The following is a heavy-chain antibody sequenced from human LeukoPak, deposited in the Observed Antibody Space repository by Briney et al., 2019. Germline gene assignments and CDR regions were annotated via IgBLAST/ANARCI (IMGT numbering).Heavy chain of an antibody. CDR3: ARDPATSIVVVVAATPGNWFDP. D-gene: IGHD2-15*01. CDR1: GYTFTGYY. J-gene: IGHJ5*02. V-gene: IGHV1-2*02. CDR2: INPNSGGT. Sequence: ASVKVSCKASGYTFTGYYMHWVRQASGQGLEWMGWINPNSGGTNYAQKFQGRVTMTRDTSISTAYMELSRLRSDDTAVYYCARDPATSIVVVVAATPGNWFDPWGQGTLVTVSS.